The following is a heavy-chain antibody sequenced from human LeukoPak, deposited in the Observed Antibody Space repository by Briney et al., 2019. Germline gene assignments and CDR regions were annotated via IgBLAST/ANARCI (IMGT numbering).Heavy chain of an antibody. V-gene: IGHV3-21*01. CDR2: IGTSNSDK. CDR1: GFSFSYQG. D-gene: IGHD2/OR15-2a*01. J-gene: IGHJ3*02. Sequence: GESLRLSCAGSGFSFSYQGMTWVRQAPGKGLEWVSSIGTSNSDKYYADSVKGRFTISRDNVKKSLYLQMNSLRAEDTAVYYCARDLFLWGAFDIWGQGTMVTVSS. CDR3: ARDLFLWGAFDI.